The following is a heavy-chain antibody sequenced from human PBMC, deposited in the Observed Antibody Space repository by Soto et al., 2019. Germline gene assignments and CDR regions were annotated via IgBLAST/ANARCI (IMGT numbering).Heavy chain of an antibody. D-gene: IGHD1-1*01. J-gene: IGHJ3*02. CDR2: ISYDGSNK. CDR1: GFTFSSYG. CDR3: AKDLTLIRTSNAFDI. V-gene: IGHV3-30*18. Sequence: QVQLVESGGGVVQPGRSLRLSCAASGFTFSSYGMHWVRQAPGKGLEWVAVISYDGSNKYYADSVKGRFTISRDNSKNTLYLQMNSMRAEDTAVYYCAKDLTLIRTSNAFDIWGQGTMVTVSS.